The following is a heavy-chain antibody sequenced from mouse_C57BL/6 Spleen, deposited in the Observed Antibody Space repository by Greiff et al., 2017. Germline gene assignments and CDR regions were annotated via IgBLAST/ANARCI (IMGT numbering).Heavy chain of an antibody. D-gene: IGHD1-1*01. CDR1: GFNIKDDY. Sequence: EVQLQQSGAELVRPGASVKLSCTASGFNIKDDYMHWVKQRPEQGLGWIGWIDPENGDTEYASKFQGKATITADTSSNTAYLQLSSLTSGDTAVYYCTTTYYGSRAYWGQGTLVTVSA. CDR2: IDPENGDT. V-gene: IGHV14-4*01. J-gene: IGHJ3*01. CDR3: TTTYYGSRAY.